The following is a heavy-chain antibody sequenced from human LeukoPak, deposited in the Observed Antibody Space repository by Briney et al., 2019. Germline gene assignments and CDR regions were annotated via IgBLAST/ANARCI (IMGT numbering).Heavy chain of an antibody. D-gene: IGHD5-12*01. J-gene: IGHJ4*02. CDR3: VRLYSGYDSFLGY. CDR1: GYSFTSYW. V-gene: IGHV5-51*01. CDR2: IYPGDSDT. Sequence: EESLKICCKGSGYSFTSYWIGWVRQMPGKGLEWMGIIYPGDSDTRYSPSFQGQVTISADKSISTAYLQWSSLKASDTAMYYCVRLYSGYDSFLGYWGQGTLVTVSS.